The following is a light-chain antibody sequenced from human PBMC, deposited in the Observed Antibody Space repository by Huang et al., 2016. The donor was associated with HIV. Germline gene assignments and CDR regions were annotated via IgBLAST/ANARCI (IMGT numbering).Light chain of an antibody. Sequence: DIQMTQSPSSLSASVGDRVTISCRPSQSIRDYLHWYQQKPGKDPNLLIYSASNLQSGVPSRFSGSGSGTDFTLTISSLQPEDFATYYCQQSYSIPPTFGGGTNVDIK. V-gene: IGKV1-39*01. CDR1: QSIRDY. CDR2: SAS. CDR3: QQSYSIPPT. J-gene: IGKJ4*01.